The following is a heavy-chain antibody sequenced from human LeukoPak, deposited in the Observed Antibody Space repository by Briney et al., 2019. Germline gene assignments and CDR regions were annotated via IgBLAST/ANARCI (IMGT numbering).Heavy chain of an antibody. D-gene: IGHD2-2*01. Sequence: SETLSLTCAVSGYSTTSGYYWGWIRQPPGKGLEWIGAIYHSGSTHYNPSLEGRVTISVDTSRNQFSLKLSSVTAADTAVYYCARQWQSTGFDYWGQGTLVTVSS. J-gene: IGHJ4*02. CDR1: GYSTTSGYY. V-gene: IGHV4-38-2*01. CDR3: ARQWQSTGFDY. CDR2: IYHSGST.